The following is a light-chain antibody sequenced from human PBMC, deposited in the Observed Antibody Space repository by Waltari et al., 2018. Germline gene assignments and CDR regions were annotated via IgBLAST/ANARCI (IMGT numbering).Light chain of an antibody. CDR2: AVT. V-gene: IGLV2-14*02. Sequence: QSALTPPAPVSGSPGPSITTSCPGTSSDVGSYNAVSWDQHHPGNGPKPIIYAVTNRPSGVSNRVSGSKSGNTASLTISGLQTEDEADYYCSSYTGRVYVFGTGTKVTVL. CDR1: SSDVGSYNA. J-gene: IGLJ1*01. CDR3: SSYTGRVYV.